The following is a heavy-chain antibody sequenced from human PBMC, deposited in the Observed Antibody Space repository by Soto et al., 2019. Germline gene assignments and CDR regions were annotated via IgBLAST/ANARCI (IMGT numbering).Heavy chain of an antibody. J-gene: IGHJ4*02. V-gene: IGHV1-69*13. CDR3: ARDRAYCGGDCYSRFDY. D-gene: IGHD2-21*02. CDR1: GGTFSSYA. CDR2: IIPIFGTA. Sequence: ASVKVSCKASGGTFSSYAISWVRQAPGQGLEWMGGIIPIFGTANYAQKFQGRVTITADESTSTAYMELSSLRSEDTAVYYCARDRAYCGGDCYSRFDYWGQGTLVTVSS.